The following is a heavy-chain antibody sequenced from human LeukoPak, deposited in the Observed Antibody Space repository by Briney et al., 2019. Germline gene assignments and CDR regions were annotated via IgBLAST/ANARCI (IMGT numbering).Heavy chain of an antibody. Sequence: GGSLRLSCAASGFTFDDYAMHWVRQAPGKGLEWVSSISSSSSYIYYADSVKGRFTISRDNAKNSLYLQMNSLRAEDTAVYYCARDMYIVVVPAAAQGWFDPWGQGTLVTVSS. J-gene: IGHJ5*02. CDR2: ISSSSSYI. CDR1: GFTFDDYA. V-gene: IGHV3-21*01. D-gene: IGHD2-2*01. CDR3: ARDMYIVVVPAAAQGWFDP.